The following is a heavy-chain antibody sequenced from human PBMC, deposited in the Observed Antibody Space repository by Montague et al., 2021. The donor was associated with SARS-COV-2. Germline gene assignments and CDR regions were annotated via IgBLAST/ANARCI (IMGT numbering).Heavy chain of an antibody. D-gene: IGHD3-9*01. CDR2: IIGSGETF. J-gene: IGHJ4*02. CDR3: ARITPYNFLTGHYTRPFDY. V-gene: IGHV3-48*03. CDR1: GFTFSSYE. Sequence: SLRLSCAASGFTFSSYELNWVRQAPGKGLEWISYIIGSGETFYYADSVKGRFTISRDNDKNSLYLQMNSLRADDTAVYYCARITPYNFLTGHYTRPFDYWGQGTLVTVSS.